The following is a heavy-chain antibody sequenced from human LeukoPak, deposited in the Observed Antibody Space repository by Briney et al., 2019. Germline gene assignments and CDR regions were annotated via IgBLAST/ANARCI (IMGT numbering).Heavy chain of an antibody. CDR1: GYTFTSYY. Sequence: VASVKVSCKASGYTFTSYYMHWVRQAPGQGLEWMGLINPSGGSTSYAQKFQGRVTMTRDTSTSTVYMELSSLRSEDTAVYYCARGPREGYSYGHIDYWGQGTLVTVSS. CDR3: ARGPREGYSYGHIDY. V-gene: IGHV1-46*01. J-gene: IGHJ4*02. D-gene: IGHD5-18*01. CDR2: INPSGGST.